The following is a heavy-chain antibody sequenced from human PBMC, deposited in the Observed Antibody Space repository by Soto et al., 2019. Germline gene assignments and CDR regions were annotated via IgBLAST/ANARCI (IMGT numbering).Heavy chain of an antibody. Sequence: VQLVESGGGLVKPGGSLRLSCAASGFTFSTYLMNWVHQAPGKGLEWVSSIKSDSSSLYYADSVKGRFTISRDNAKNSLQLQMNSLRVEDTAMYFCARKPMTGSQSGAFDIWGQGTMVTVSS. CDR3: ARKPMTGSQSGAFDI. V-gene: IGHV3-21*06. D-gene: IGHD3-9*01. CDR2: IKSDSSSL. J-gene: IGHJ3*02. CDR1: GFTFSTYL.